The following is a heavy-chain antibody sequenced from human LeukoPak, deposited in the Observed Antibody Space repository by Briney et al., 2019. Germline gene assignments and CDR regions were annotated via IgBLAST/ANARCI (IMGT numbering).Heavy chain of an antibody. CDR1: GGSFSGYY. CDR3: ARGLPIISMLRGVKPSVMFDS. Sequence: SETLSLTCAAYGGSFSGYYWSWIRQPPGKGLEWIGEINHSGSTNYNPSLKSRLSISIDTSKNQFALRLNSVTAADTAVYYCARGLPIISMLRGVKPSVMFDSWGQGTLVTVSS. CDR2: INHSGST. J-gene: IGHJ5*01. D-gene: IGHD3-10*01. V-gene: IGHV4-34*01.